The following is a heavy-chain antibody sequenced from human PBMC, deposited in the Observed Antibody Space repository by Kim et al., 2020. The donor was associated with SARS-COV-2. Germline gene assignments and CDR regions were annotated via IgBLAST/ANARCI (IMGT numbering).Heavy chain of an antibody. Sequence: GGSLRLSCAASGFTFSSYSMNWVRQAPGKGLEWVSSISSSSSYIYYADSVKGRFTISRDNAKNSLYLQMNSLRAEDTAVYYCARDEGNEGYFQHWGQGTLVTVSS. CDR1: GFTFSSYS. J-gene: IGHJ1*01. CDR3: ARDEGNEGYFQH. D-gene: IGHD3-10*01. V-gene: IGHV3-21*01. CDR2: ISSSSSYI.